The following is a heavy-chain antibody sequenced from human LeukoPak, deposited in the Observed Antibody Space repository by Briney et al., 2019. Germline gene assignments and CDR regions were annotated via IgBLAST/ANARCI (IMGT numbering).Heavy chain of an antibody. CDR3: ARGENGWSHLNY. Sequence: PSETLSLTCTVSGGSISSYYWSWIRQSPGRGLEWIGYISYTGSTKYNPSLKSRVTISIDTSKNQFSLNLNSVTAADTAVYYCARGENGWSHLNYWGQGTLVTVSS. J-gene: IGHJ4*02. D-gene: IGHD6-19*01. CDR2: ISYTGST. V-gene: IGHV4-59*01. CDR1: GGSISSYY.